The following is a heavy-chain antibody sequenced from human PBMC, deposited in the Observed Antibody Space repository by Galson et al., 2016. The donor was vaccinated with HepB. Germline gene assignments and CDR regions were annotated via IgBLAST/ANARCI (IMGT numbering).Heavy chain of an antibody. CDR3: AREAGLLGXXEIDV. V-gene: IGHV4-59*01. CDR1: GDSTXXXY. D-gene: IGHD3-16*01. Sequence: SETLSLTCTVSGDSTXXXYWXXXWXXXPPXXXLEXXXYVXXSGXXXYSXXLKSRVAISLDTSKXQLSRXVTSVTAAXXAVYYCAREAGLLGXXEIDVWXQXTTXXVSS. J-gene: IGHJ6*01. CDR2: VXXSGXX.